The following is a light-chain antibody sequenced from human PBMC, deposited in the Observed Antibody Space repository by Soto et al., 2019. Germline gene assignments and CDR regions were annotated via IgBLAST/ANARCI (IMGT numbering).Light chain of an antibody. CDR1: QSIGKH. V-gene: IGKV1-39*01. CDR2: GAS. J-gene: IGKJ5*01. Sequence: DIQMTQSPSVLSASVGDRVTITCRASQSIGKHLNWYQPKPGKAPKFLIYGASTLQSGVPSRFTGSGSGTDFTLTVNSLQAEDFATYYGQQGYSSPATFGQGTRLEIK. CDR3: QQGYSSPAT.